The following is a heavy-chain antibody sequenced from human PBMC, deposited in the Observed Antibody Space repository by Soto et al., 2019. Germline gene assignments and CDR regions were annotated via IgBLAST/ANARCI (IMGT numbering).Heavy chain of an antibody. V-gene: IGHV4-59*01. CDR1: NGSIINYY. CDR2: IYYSGST. CDR3: ASRFTLATTTGDAFDL. J-gene: IGHJ3*01. D-gene: IGHD1-26*01. Sequence: QVQLQESGPGLVKPSETLSLTCTVSNGSIINYYWSWIRQPPGKGLEWIGFIYYSGSTNYNPYLTGRVTMSVEMSRNQLSLNLNSVTAADTAVYYCASRFTLATTTGDAFDLWGQGTMVTVSS.